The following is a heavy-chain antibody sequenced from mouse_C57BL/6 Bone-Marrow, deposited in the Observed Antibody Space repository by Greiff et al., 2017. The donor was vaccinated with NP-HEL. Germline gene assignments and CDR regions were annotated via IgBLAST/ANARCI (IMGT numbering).Heavy chain of an antibody. D-gene: IGHD4-1*01. J-gene: IGHJ3*01. CDR2: IRNKANGYTT. Sequence: EVKLVESGGGLVQPGGSLSLSCAASGFTFPDYYMSWVRQPPGKALEWLGFIRNKANGYTTEYSASVKGRFTISRDNSQSILYLQMNALRAEDSATYYCARANWDGFAYWGQGTLVTVSA. CDR3: ARANWDGFAY. V-gene: IGHV7-3*01. CDR1: GFTFPDYY.